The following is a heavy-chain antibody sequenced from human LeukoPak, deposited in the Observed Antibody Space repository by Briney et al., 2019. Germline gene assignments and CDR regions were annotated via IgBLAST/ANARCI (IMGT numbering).Heavy chain of an antibody. CDR1: RFTFSSYW. D-gene: IGHD3-3*01. CDR3: ARSTLRFLEWDESYYYMDV. CDR2: IKQDGSEK. Sequence: GGSLRLSCAASRFTFSSYWMSWVRQAPGKGLEWVANIKQDGSEKYYVDSVKGRFTISRDNAKNSLYLQMNSLRAEDTAVYYCARSTLRFLEWDESYYYMDVWGKGTTVTVSS. J-gene: IGHJ6*03. V-gene: IGHV3-7*01.